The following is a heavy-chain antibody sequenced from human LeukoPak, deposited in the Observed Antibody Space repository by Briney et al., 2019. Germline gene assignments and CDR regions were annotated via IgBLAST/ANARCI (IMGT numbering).Heavy chain of an antibody. V-gene: IGHV1-24*01. Sequence: GASVNVSCKVSGYTLTEIPIHWVRQAPGKGLEWLGGFDPEYGETVYAQKLLGRVTMTEDTSTDTAYMELSSLRSEDTAVYYCAAAPSRYTNSWRNWLDPWGQGTLVTVTS. D-gene: IGHD6-13*01. CDR1: GYTLTEIP. CDR2: FDPEYGET. J-gene: IGHJ5*02. CDR3: AAAPSRYTNSWRNWLDP.